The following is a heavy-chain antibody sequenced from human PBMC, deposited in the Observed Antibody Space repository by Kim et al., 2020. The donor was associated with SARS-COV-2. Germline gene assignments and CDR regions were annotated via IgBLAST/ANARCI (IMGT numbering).Heavy chain of an antibody. V-gene: IGHV1-18*01. CDR3: ARAEDYYGSGSYVYYYGMDV. Sequence: ASVKVSCKASGYTFTSYCISWVRQAPGQGLEWMGWISAYNGNTNYAQKLQGRVTMTTDTSTSTAYMELRSLRSDDTAVYYCARAEDYYGSGSYVYYYGMDVWGQGTTVTVSS. J-gene: IGHJ6*02. CDR2: ISAYNGNT. D-gene: IGHD3-10*01. CDR1: GYTFTSYC.